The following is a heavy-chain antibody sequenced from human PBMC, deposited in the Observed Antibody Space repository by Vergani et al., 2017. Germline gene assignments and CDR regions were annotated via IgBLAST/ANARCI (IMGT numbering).Heavy chain of an antibody. J-gene: IGHJ4*02. CDR2: ISAYNGNT. D-gene: IGHD4-11*01. CDR1: GYDFTNYG. Sequence: QVQLVQSGPEVKKPGASVKVSCKASGYDFTNYGLGWVRQAPGQGLEWMGWISAYNGNTKYAQKFQGRVSVTTDTSTTTVYMELRRLTSDDTAVYYCARTADDYHFDYWGQGTLVTVSS. V-gene: IGHV1-18*01. CDR3: ARTADDYHFDY.